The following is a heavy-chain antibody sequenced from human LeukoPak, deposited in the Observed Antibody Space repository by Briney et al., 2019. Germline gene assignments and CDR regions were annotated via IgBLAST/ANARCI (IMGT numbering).Heavy chain of an antibody. CDR1: GFTFSSYA. V-gene: IGHV3-30-3*01. D-gene: IGHD3-3*01. J-gene: IGHJ4*02. Sequence: GGSLRLSCEASGFTFSSYAMHWVRQAPGKGLEWVAVISYDGSNKYYADSVKGRFTISRDNSKNTLYLQMNSLRAEDTAVYYCARDEGLRFLEWLCSYWGQGTLVTVSS. CDR2: ISYDGSNK. CDR3: ARDEGLRFLEWLCSY.